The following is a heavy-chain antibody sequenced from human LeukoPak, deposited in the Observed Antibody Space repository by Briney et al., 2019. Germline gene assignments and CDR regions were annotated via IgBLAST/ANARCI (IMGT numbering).Heavy chain of an antibody. D-gene: IGHD6-19*01. J-gene: IGHJ6*03. CDR1: GFTFGDYA. CDR3: TRDRAGLYYYMDV. Sequence: PGGSLRLSCTASGFTFGDYAMSWFRQAPGKGLEWVGFIRSKAYGGTTEYAASVEGRFTMSRDDSKSIAYLQLNSLKTEDTAVYYCTRDRAGLYYYMDVWGKGTTVTVSS. V-gene: IGHV3-49*03. CDR2: IRSKAYGGTT.